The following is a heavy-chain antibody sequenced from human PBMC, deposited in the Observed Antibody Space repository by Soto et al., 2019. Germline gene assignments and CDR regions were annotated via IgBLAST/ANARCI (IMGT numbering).Heavy chain of an antibody. CDR2: ISSSGSTI. D-gene: IGHD1-1*01. CDR3: ASSGWGASGTPYLDF. J-gene: IGHJ4*02. CDR1: GFTFSSYE. V-gene: IGHV3-48*03. Sequence: PGGSLRLSCAASGFTFSSYEMNWVRQAPGKGLEWVSYISSSGSTIYYADSVKGRFTISGDNAKNSVSLQMNSLRVEDTAIYYCASSGWGASGTPYLDFWGQGTLVTVSS.